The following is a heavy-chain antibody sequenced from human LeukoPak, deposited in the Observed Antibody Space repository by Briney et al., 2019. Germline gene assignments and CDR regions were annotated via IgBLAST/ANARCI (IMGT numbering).Heavy chain of an antibody. D-gene: IGHD5-18*01. V-gene: IGHV5-51*01. Sequence: NRGESLKISCKGSGYSFTSYWIGWVRQMPGKGLEWMGIIYPGDSDTRYSPSFQGQVTISADKPISTAYLQWSSLKASDTAMYYCARQTDTAMKGNIDYWGQGTLVTVSS. CDR2: IYPGDSDT. CDR1: GYSFTSYW. CDR3: ARQTDTAMKGNIDY. J-gene: IGHJ4*02.